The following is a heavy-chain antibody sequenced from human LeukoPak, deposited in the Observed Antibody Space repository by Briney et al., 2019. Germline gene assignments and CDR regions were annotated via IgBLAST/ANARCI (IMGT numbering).Heavy chain of an antibody. CDR1: AFTFRSYA. V-gene: IGHV3-23*01. CDR2: ISGSCGST. Sequence: GGSLRLSCAASAFTFRSYAMSWGRQAGGKGVEWVSAISGSCGSTYYAASVKGRFTISRDNSKTTLYLQMSSLRAEDTAVYYCAKPNDNSLYCFDYWGQGTLVTVSS. D-gene: IGHD1-20*01. J-gene: IGHJ4*02. CDR3: AKPNDNSLYCFDY.